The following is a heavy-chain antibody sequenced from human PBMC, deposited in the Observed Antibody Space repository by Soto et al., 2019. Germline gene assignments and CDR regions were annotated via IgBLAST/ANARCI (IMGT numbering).Heavy chain of an antibody. J-gene: IGHJ6*02. CDR2: IDPSDSYT. CDR3: ASSESFSMDV. Sequence: LGESLKISCKGSGYSFTSYWIGWVRQMPGKGLEWMGRIDPSDSYTNYSPSFQGHVTISADKSISTAYLQWSSLKASDTAMYYCASSESFSMDVWGQGTTVTVSS. CDR1: GYSFTSYW. V-gene: IGHV5-10-1*01.